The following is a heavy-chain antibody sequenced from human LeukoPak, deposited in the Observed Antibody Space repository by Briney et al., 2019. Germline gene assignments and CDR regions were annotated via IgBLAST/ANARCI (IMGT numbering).Heavy chain of an antibody. Sequence: SETLSLTCTVSGGSVSSGSYYWSWIRQPPGKGLEWIGYIYHSGSTYYNPSLKSRVTISVDRSKNQFSLKLSSVTAADTAVYYCARSDGYFSFFDYWGQGTLVTVSS. J-gene: IGHJ4*02. CDR3: ARSDGYFSFFDY. D-gene: IGHD5-24*01. CDR1: GGSVSSGSYY. CDR2: IYHSGST. V-gene: IGHV4-30-2*01.